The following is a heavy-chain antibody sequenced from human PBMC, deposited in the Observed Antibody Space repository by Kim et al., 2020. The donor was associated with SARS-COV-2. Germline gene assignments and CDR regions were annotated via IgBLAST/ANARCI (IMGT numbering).Heavy chain of an antibody. Sequence: SETLSLTCTVSGGSISSYYWSWIRQPPGKGLEWIGYIYYSGSTNYNPSLKSRVTISVDTSKNQFSLKLSSVTAADTAVYYCARGGVLRYFDWLPNMANVGYGMDVWGQGTTVTVSS. CDR2: IYYSGST. CDR3: ARGGVLRYFDWLPNMANVGYGMDV. CDR1: GGSISSYY. J-gene: IGHJ6*02. V-gene: IGHV4-59*13. D-gene: IGHD3-9*01.